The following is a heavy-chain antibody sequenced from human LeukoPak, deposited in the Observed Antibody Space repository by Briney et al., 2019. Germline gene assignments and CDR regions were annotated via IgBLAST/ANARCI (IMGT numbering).Heavy chain of an antibody. D-gene: IGHD6-13*01. CDR3: AIPGGSSRDFDY. V-gene: IGHV1-24*01. Sequence: ASVKVSCKVSGYTLTELSTHWVRQAPGKGLEWMGGFDPEDGETIYAQKFQGRVTMTEDTSTDTAYMELSSLRSGDTAVYYCAIPGGSSRDFDYWGQGTLVTVSS. CDR1: GYTLTELS. CDR2: FDPEDGET. J-gene: IGHJ4*02.